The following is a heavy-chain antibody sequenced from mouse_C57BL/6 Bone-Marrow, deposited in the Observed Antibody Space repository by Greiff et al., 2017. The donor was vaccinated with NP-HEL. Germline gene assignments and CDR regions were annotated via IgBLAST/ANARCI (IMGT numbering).Heavy chain of an antibody. CDR1: GYTFTSYG. Sequence: QVHVKQSGAELARPGASVKLSCKASGYTFTSYGISWVKQRTGQGLEWIGEIYPRSGNIYYNEKFKGKATLTADKSSSTAYMELRSLTSGDLAVDFCARSENYSSREHYYAMDYWGQGTSVTVSS. CDR3: ARSENYSSREHYYAMDY. V-gene: IGHV1-81*01. J-gene: IGHJ4*01. CDR2: IYPRSGNI. D-gene: IGHD1-1*01.